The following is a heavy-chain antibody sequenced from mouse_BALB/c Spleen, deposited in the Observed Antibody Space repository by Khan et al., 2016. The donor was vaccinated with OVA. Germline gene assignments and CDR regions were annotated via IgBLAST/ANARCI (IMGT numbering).Heavy chain of an antibody. CDR1: GYTFKQFG. J-gene: IGHJ4*01. CDR2: INTYTGEP. Sequence: QIQLVQSGPELKKPGETVKISCKASGYTFKQFGLNWVKQSPGKGFKWMGWINTYTGEPTYADDFKGRVACSMETSASTAYLQIENLKDEDRDTNCGANPPYLSYTMADRGQGTSVTVSS. D-gene: IGHD2-10*01. CDR3: ANPPYLSYTMAD. V-gene: IGHV9-1*02.